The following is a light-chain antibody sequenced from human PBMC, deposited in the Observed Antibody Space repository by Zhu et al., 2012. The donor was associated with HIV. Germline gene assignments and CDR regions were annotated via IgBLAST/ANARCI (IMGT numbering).Light chain of an antibody. V-gene: IGKV3-11*01. CDR3: QQRTIWPPT. Sequence: VLTQSPATLSLSPGERATLSCRASQTISSYLAWYQQKPGQAPRLLIYDASNRATGIPARFSGSGSGTDFTLSISSLEPEDSAVYYCQQRTIWPPTFGQGTRVEIK. CDR2: DAS. J-gene: IGKJ1*01. CDR1: QTISSY.